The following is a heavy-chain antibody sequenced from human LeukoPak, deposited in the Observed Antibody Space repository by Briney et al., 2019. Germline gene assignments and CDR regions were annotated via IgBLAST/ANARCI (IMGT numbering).Heavy chain of an antibody. CDR3: GRYLGSPSGSI. Sequence: GGSLRLSCAASEFTFSSYWMSWGRQAPGKGLEWVASINDDGSDKYYVDSVKGRFTISRDNAKDSLYLQMNSLRAEDTAVYYCGRYLGSPSGSIWGQGALVTVSS. D-gene: IGHD1-1*01. CDR1: EFTFSSYW. V-gene: IGHV3-7*01. J-gene: IGHJ4*02. CDR2: INDDGSDK.